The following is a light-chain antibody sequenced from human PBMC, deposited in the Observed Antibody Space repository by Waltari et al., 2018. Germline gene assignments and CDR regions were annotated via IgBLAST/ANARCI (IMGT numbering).Light chain of an antibody. CDR3: QTGGHGTWV. Sequence: QLVLTQSPSASASLGASVKLTCTLSSGHSTNIIAWHQQQPEKGTRYLMKVNRDGSNSRGDQIPERFSGSSSGAEHYLTISSLQSEDEADYYCQTGGHGTWVFGGGTKLTVL. CDR1: SGHSTNI. V-gene: IGLV4-69*01. CDR2: VNRDGSN. J-gene: IGLJ3*02.